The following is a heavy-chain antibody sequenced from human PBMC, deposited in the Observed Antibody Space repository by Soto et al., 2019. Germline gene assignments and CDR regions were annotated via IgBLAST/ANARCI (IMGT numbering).Heavy chain of an antibody. CDR3: ARDHSYDYSNQGDYYGMDV. CDR1: GGSISSYY. D-gene: IGHD4-4*01. J-gene: IGHJ6*02. V-gene: IGHV4-59*12. CDR2: IYYSGST. Sequence: TSETLSLTCTVSGGSISSYYWSWIRQPPGKGLEWIGYIYYSGSTNYNPSLKSRVTISVDTSKNQFSLKLSSVTAADTAVYYCARDHSYDYSNQGDYYGMDVWGQGTTVTVSS.